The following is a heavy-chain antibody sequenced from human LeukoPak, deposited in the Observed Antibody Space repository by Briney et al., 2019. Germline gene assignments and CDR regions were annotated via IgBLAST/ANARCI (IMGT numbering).Heavy chain of an antibody. CDR1: GFTFTSYG. J-gene: IGHJ4*02. CDR2: ICAHNGDT. CDR3: ARDRGPSYCTSTTCRTLDW. D-gene: IGHD2-2*01. Sequence: ASGKVSCKASGFTFTSYGLSWVRQAPGQGLERMGWICAHNGDTSYAQRFQGRRTMTTDTATSTAYMELGRLTSGDTAVYYCARDRGPSYCTSTTCRTLDWWGQGTLVTVSS. V-gene: IGHV1-18*01.